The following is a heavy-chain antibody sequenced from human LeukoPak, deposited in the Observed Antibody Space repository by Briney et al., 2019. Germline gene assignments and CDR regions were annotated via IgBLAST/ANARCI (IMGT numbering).Heavy chain of an antibody. CDR2: IYPGDSDT. V-gene: IGHV5-51*01. CDR3: ASHTVPSGCRYQHLDY. D-gene: IGHD6-19*01. Sequence: HGESLKISCKGSGYNFSTDWIGWGGQMPANGLEWMGIIYPGDSDTRYSPSFQGQVTISADKSISTAYLQWSSMKASDTAIYYFASHTVPSGCRYQHLDYWGQGSRVTVSS. CDR1: GYNFSTDW. J-gene: IGHJ4*02.